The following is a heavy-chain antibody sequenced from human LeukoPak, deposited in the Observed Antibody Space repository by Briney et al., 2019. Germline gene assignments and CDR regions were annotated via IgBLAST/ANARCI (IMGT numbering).Heavy chain of an antibody. Sequence: GGSLRLSCAASGFTFDDYAMHWVRQAPGKGLEWVSSISWNSGSIGYADSVKGRFTISRDNAQNSLYLQMNSLRAEDTAVYYCARGGYYNILTGFRNRILGFDYWGQGTLVTVSS. D-gene: IGHD3-9*01. CDR3: ARGGYYNILTGFRNRILGFDY. CDR1: GFTFDDYA. J-gene: IGHJ4*02. V-gene: IGHV3-9*01. CDR2: ISWNSGSI.